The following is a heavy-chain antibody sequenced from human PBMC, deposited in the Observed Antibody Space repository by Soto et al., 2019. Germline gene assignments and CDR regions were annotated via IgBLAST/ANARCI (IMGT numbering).Heavy chain of an antibody. CDR1: GGSVSSAFYY. D-gene: IGHD3-10*01. J-gene: IGHJ5*01. CDR2: FYNGGSP. Sequence: SETLSLTCTVSGGSVSSAFYYWSWIRQPPGKRLEWIGCFYNGGSPNYNPSLKSRVTFSVDTSKNQFSLELSSVTAADSAVYYCARSNYFGSGSFFLGDNWFDPWGQGTLVTVSS. CDR3: ARSNYFGSGSFFLGDNWFDP. V-gene: IGHV4-61*01.